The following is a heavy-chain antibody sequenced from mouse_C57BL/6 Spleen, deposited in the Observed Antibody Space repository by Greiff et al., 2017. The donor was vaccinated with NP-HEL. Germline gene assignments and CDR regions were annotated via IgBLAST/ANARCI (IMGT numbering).Heavy chain of an antibody. CDR1: GFNIKDDY. CDR2: IDPENGDT. J-gene: IGHJ2*01. V-gene: IGHV14-4*01. CDR3: TTSRRGY. Sequence: EVKVVESGAELVRPGASVKLSCTASGFNIKDDYMHWVKQRPEQGLEWIGWIDPENGDTEYASKFQGKATITADTSSNTAYLQLSSLTAEDTAVYYCTTSRRGYWGQGTTLTVSS.